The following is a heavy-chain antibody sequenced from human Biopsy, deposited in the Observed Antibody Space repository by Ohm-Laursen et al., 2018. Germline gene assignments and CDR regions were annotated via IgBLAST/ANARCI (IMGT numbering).Heavy chain of an antibody. D-gene: IGHD3-9*01. V-gene: IGHV4-59*12. J-gene: IGHJ6*02. Sequence: GTLSLTCTVSGGSISSDYWSWIRQPPGKGLEWIGYIYYSGSTNYKPSLKSRVTISVDTSKNQFSLRLISVTAADTTVYYFARATNNTDWPYYYFYGMDVWGQGTTVTVSS. CDR1: GGSISSDY. CDR3: ARATNNTDWPYYYFYGMDV. CDR2: IYYSGST.